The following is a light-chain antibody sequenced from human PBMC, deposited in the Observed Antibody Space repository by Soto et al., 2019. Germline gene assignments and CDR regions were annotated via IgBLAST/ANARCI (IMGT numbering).Light chain of an antibody. CDR2: DAS. CDR1: QSISNW. Sequence: DIQMTQSPSTLSASVGDRVTITCRASQSISNWLAWYQQKPGKAPKLLIYDASSLESGVTSRFSGSGSGTEFTLTISSLQPDDFATYSCQQYDSYSYTFGQGTQLEIK. V-gene: IGKV1-5*01. CDR3: QQYDSYSYT. J-gene: IGKJ2*01.